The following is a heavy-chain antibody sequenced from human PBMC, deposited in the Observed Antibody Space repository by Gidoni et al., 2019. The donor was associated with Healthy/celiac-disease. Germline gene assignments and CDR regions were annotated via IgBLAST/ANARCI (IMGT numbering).Heavy chain of an antibody. D-gene: IGHD2-15*01. CDR2: ISSSSSYI. CDR1: GFTFSSYS. Sequence: EVQLVESGGGLVKPGGSLRLSCAASGFTFSSYSMNWVRQAPGKGLEWVSSISSSSSYIYYADSVKGRFTISRDNAKNSLYLQMNSLRAEDTAVYYCASSVVVVAARYAFDIWGQGTMVTVSS. J-gene: IGHJ3*02. V-gene: IGHV3-21*01. CDR3: ASSVVVVAARYAFDI.